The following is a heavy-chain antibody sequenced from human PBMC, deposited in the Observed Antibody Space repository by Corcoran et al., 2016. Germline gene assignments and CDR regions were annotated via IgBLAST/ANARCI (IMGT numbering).Heavy chain of an antibody. CDR3: ARRPCIMTRGIDY. V-gene: IGHV3-30*03. CDR2: ISYDGSDK. Sequence: QVQLVESGGGVVQPGKSLRLSCVASGFIFSSYGMHWVRQAPGKGLEWVAVISYDGSDKYYADSVKGRFTISRDKSKNTLYLQMNSLSTEDTALYYCARRPCIMTRGIDYWGQGTLVTVSS. J-gene: IGHJ4*02. D-gene: IGHD4-17*01. CDR1: GFIFSSYG.